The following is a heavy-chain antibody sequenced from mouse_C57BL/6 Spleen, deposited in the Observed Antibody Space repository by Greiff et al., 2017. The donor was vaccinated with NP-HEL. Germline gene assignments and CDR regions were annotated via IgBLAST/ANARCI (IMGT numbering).Heavy chain of an antibody. CDR3: ARDGSSYGCFDG. V-gene: IGHV1-82*01. J-gene: IGHJ1*03. CDR1: GYAFSSSW. CDR2: IYPGDGDT. Sequence: VQLQQSGPELVKPGASVKISCKASGYAFSSSWMNWVKQRPGKGLEWIGRIYPGDGDTSYNGKFKGKATLTADQSSSTAYMQLSSLTSEESAVYFCARDGSSYGCFDGWGTGTTVTVSS. D-gene: IGHD1-1*01.